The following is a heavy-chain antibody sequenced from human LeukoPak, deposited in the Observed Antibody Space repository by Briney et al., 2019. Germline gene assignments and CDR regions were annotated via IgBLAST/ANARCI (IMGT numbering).Heavy chain of an antibody. Sequence: GGSLRLSCAASGFTFDDYAMHWVRQAPGKGLEWVSLISWDGGSTYYADSVKGRFTISRDNAKNSLYLQMNSLRAEDMALYYCAKGLTAMVTDAFDIWGQGTMVTVSS. D-gene: IGHD5-18*01. CDR1: GFTFDDYA. J-gene: IGHJ3*02. CDR3: AKGLTAMVTDAFDI. V-gene: IGHV3-43D*03. CDR2: ISWDGGST.